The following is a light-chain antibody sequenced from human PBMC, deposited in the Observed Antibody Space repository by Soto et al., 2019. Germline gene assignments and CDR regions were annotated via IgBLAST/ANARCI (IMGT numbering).Light chain of an antibody. V-gene: IGKV3-20*01. CDR1: QSVSPSS. J-gene: IGKJ4*02. Sequence: EILLTQSPGTLSLSPGERATLSYRASQSVSPSSLAWYQQRPGQSPRLLIYGASSRATGIPDRFSGRGSGTDFTLIISRLEPEDFAVYYCQQFAGSFGGGTKVDIK. CDR3: QQFAGS. CDR2: GAS.